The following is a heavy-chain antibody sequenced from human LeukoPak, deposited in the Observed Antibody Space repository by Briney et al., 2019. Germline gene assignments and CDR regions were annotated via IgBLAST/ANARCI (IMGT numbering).Heavy chain of an antibody. V-gene: IGHV3-23*01. J-gene: IGHJ4*02. CDR2: TSGSGDIT. CDR3: AKGGGSVAAHYFDY. Sequence: GGSLRLSCAASGFTFSSYAMSGVRQAPGTGLEGVSTTSGSGDITYYADSVKGRFTISRDNSRNTLYLQMNSLRAEDTAVYYCAKGGGSVAAHYFDYWGQGTLVTVTS. CDR1: GFTFSSYA. D-gene: IGHD6-6*01.